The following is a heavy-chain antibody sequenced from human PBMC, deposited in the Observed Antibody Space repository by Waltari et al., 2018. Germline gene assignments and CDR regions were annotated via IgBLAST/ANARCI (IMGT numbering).Heavy chain of an antibody. CDR3: ARSPHDFWSGYHRGLWFREVYMDV. J-gene: IGHJ6*03. CDR1: GGSFSGYY. Sequence: QVQLQQWGAGLLKPSETLSLTCAVYGGSFSGYYWSWIRQPPGKGLEWIGEINHSGSTNYNPSLKSRVTISVDTSKNQFSLKLSSVTAADTAVYYCARSPHDFWSGYHRGLWFREVYMDVWGKGTTVTVSS. V-gene: IGHV4-34*01. CDR2: INHSGST. D-gene: IGHD3-3*01.